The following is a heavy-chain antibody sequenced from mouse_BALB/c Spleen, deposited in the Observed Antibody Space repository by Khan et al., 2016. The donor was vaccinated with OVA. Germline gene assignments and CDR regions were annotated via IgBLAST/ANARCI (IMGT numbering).Heavy chain of an antibody. CDR3: TRFGYLFAY. V-gene: IGHV1-5*01. D-gene: IGHD2-2*01. CDR1: GYTFTSYW. CDR2: IYPGNSDT. Sequence: VQLQQSGTVLARPGTSVKMSCKASGYTFTSYWMHWVKQRPGQGLEWIGAIYPGNSDTSYNQKFKGKAKLTAVTSTSTADMELSSLTHEDSAVYDCTRFGYLFAYWGQGTLVTVSA. J-gene: IGHJ3*01.